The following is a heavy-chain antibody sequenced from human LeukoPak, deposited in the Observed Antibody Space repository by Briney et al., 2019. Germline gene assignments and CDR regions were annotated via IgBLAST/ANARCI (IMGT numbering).Heavy chain of an antibody. D-gene: IGHD5-18*01. CDR1: GGSISSGGYY. J-gene: IGHJ3*02. V-gene: IGHV4-31*03. CDR3: ARRGYSFGVDAFDI. CDR2: IYYSGST. Sequence: SQTLSLTCTVSGGSISSGGYYWSWIRQHPGKGLEWIGYIYYSGSTYYNPSLKSRVTISVDTSKNQFSLKLSSVTAADTAVYYCARRGYSFGVDAFDIWGQGTMVTVSS.